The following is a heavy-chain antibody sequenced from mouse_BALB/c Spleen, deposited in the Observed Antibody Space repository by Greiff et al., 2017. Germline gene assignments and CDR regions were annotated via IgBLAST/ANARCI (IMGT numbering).Heavy chain of an antibody. D-gene: IGHD1-1*01. Sequence: EVHLVESGGGLVKPGGSLKLSCAASGFAFSSYDMSWVRQTPEKRLEWVAYISSGGGSTYYPDTVKGRFTISRDNAKNTLYLQMSSLKSEDTAMYYCARQGDYYGSLDYWGQGTTLTVSS. V-gene: IGHV5-12-1*01. CDR2: ISSGGGST. J-gene: IGHJ2*01. CDR1: GFAFSSYD. CDR3: ARQGDYYGSLDY.